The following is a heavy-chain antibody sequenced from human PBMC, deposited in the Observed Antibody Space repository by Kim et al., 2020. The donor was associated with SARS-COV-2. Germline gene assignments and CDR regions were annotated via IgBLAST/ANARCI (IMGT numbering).Heavy chain of an antibody. J-gene: IGHJ3*02. CDR3: ARDLLLWFGESGAAFDI. Sequence: GGSLRLSCAASGFTFSSYWMSWVRQDPGKGLEWVANIKQDGSEKYYVDSVKGRFTISRDNAKNSLYLQMNSLRAEDTAVYYCARDLLLWFGESGAAFDIWGQGTMVTVSS. D-gene: IGHD3-10*01. V-gene: IGHV3-7*01. CDR2: IKQDGSEK. CDR1: GFTFSSYW.